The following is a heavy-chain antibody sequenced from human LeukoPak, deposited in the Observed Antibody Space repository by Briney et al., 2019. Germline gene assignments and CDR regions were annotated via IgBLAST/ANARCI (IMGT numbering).Heavy chain of an antibody. Sequence: GGSLRLSCAASGFTFRDYYMTWMRQAPGKGLEWLSYISSSGDTIYYADSVKGRFTISRDNAKKSLYLQMNSLRADDAAVYYCVRDLTTSSTAYLHHWGQGTLVTVSS. CDR3: VRDLTTSSTAYLHH. V-gene: IGHV3-11*01. D-gene: IGHD6-6*01. J-gene: IGHJ1*01. CDR2: ISSSGDTI. CDR1: GFTFRDYY.